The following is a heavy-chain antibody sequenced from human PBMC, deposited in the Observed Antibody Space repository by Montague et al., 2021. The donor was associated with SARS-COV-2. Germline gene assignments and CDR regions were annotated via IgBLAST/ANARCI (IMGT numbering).Heavy chain of an antibody. CDR3: ARDGREGLLWFGELLFGWFDP. V-gene: IGHV3-30*04. CDR1: GFTFSSYA. J-gene: IGHJ5*02. Sequence: SLRLSCAASGFTFSSYAMHRVRQAPGKGLEWVAVISYDGSNKYXXXSXXXRFXISRDNSKNTLYLQMNSLRAEDTAVYYCARDGREGLLWFGELLFGWFDPWGQGTLVTVSS. CDR2: ISYDGSNK. D-gene: IGHD3-10*01.